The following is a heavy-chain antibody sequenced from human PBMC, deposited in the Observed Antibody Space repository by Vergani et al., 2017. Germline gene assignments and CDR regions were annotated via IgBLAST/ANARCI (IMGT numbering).Heavy chain of an antibody. CDR2: ISSSSSYI. J-gene: IGHJ3*02. CDR3: ARYWTRYCSSTSCYVPSMTDAFDI. D-gene: IGHD2-2*01. V-gene: IGHV3-11*06. Sequence: QVQLVESGGGLVKPGGSLRLSCAASGFNFSDYYMNWVRQAPGKGLEWVSSISSSSSYIYYAASVKGRFTSSRDNAKNSLYLQMNSLRAEDTAVYYCARYWTRYCSSTSCYVPSMTDAFDIWGQGTMVTVSS. CDR1: GFNFSDYY.